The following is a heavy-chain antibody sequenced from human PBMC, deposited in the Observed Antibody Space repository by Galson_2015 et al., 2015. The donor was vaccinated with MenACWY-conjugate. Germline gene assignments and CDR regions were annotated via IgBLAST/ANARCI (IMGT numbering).Heavy chain of an antibody. Sequence: SVKVSCKASGGTFSSYAISWVRQAPGQGLEWMGGIIPIFGTANYAQKFQGRVTITADESTSTAYMELSSLRSEDTAVYYCARAAARDSSGYYAVTADPGSDAFDIWGQGTMVTVSS. V-gene: IGHV1-69*13. D-gene: IGHD3-22*01. CDR1: GGTFSSYA. CDR2: IIPIFGTA. CDR3: ARAAARDSSGYYAVTADPGSDAFDI. J-gene: IGHJ3*02.